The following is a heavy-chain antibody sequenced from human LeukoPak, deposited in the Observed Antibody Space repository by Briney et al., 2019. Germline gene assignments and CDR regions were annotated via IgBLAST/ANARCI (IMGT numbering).Heavy chain of an antibody. CDR2: IYYSGTT. CDR1: GDSISGYY. J-gene: IGHJ4*02. D-gene: IGHD1-26*01. V-gene: IGHV4-59*01. Sequence: PETLSLTRTVSGDSISGYYWSSIRQPPGKGLEWIGNIYYSGTTNYNPSLKSRVTISVDTSKNQFSLKLSSVTAADTAIYYCARGGSYHGYWGQGTLVTVSS. CDR3: ARGGSYHGY.